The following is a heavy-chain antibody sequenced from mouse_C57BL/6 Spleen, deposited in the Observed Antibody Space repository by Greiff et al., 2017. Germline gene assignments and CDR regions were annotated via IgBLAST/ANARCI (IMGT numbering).Heavy chain of an antibody. CDR1: GFTFSSYG. Sequence: EVKLVESGGDLVKPGGSLKLSCAASGFTFSSYGMSWVRQTPDKRLEWVATISSGGSYTYYPDSVKGRFTISRDNAKNTLYLQMSSLKSEDTARYYCARQRIYYDYDGGYYFDYWGQGTTLTVSS. V-gene: IGHV5-6*01. CDR2: ISSGGSYT. J-gene: IGHJ2*01. CDR3: ARQRIYYDYDGGYYFDY. D-gene: IGHD2-4*01.